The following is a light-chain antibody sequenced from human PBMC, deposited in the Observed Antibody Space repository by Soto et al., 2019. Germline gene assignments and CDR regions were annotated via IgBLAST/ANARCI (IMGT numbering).Light chain of an antibody. Sequence: QSALTQPASVSGSPGQSITISCTGTSSDVGGYNYVSWYQQHPGKAPKLMIYDVSNRPSGVSNRFSGSKSGNTASLTSSGLQAEDEADYYLSSYTSRSYVFGPGTKLTVL. V-gene: IGLV2-14*01. J-gene: IGLJ1*01. CDR3: SSYTSRSYV. CDR1: SSDVGGYNY. CDR2: DVS.